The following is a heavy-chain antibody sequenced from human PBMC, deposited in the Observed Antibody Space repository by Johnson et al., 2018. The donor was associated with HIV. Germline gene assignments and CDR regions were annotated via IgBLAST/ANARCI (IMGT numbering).Heavy chain of an antibody. CDR1: GFTFRSYG. CDR2: VHYDGTSK. D-gene: IGHD1-14*01. J-gene: IGHJ3*01. Sequence: QVQLVESGGGVVRPGGSLRLSCVASGFTFRSYGMHWVRQAPGKGLEWLAFVHYDGTSKYIADSVKGRFTISRDNSKNTLYLQMNSLRAEDTAVYYCAIMSAPEDADAFDFWGQGTMVTVSS. CDR3: AIMSAPEDADAFDF. V-gene: IGHV3-30*02.